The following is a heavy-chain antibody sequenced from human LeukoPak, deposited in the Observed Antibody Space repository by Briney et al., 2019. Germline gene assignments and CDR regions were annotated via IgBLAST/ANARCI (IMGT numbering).Heavy chain of an antibody. J-gene: IGHJ4*02. V-gene: IGHV4-39*01. D-gene: IGHD6-13*01. CDR1: DVSISSGLYY. CDR3: ARHSSSWYYFDY. CDR2: ISYSGTT. Sequence: SETLSLTCSVSDVSISSGLYYWGWIRQSPGRGLEWIGSISYSGTTFYTPSLKSRGTISVDTSKSQFSLKLKSLTATDTAIYYCARHSSSWYYFDYWAQGILVTVSS.